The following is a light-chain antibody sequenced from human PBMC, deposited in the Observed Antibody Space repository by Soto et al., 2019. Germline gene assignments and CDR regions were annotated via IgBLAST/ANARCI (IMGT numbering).Light chain of an antibody. V-gene: IGKV3-15*01. J-gene: IGKJ1*01. CDR3: QQYDSSPSWT. CDR2: GAS. CDR1: QSVNSN. Sequence: ETVMTQSPATLFVSPGERATLSCMAIQSVNSNLAWYQQKLGQAPRVVVFGASTRATGIPARFSGSGSGTDFTLTISRLEHEDFAVYYCQQYDSSPSWTFGQGTKVDIK.